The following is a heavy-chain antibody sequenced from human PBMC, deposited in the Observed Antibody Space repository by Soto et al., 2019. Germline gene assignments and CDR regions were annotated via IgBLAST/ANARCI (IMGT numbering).Heavy chain of an antibody. Sequence: GVSLRLSCVASGSTFSSDAMHWVRQAPGKGLEWVAVIPYDGSYQYYADSVRGRFTVSRDNSKNMLYLQMNSLRADDTAVYYCARDVGTQLDFWSTSGMDVWGQGNPVNVXS. CDR2: IPYDGSYQ. J-gene: IGHJ6*02. D-gene: IGHD3-3*01. CDR1: GSTFSSDA. CDR3: ARDVGTQLDFWSTSGMDV. V-gene: IGHV3-30*04.